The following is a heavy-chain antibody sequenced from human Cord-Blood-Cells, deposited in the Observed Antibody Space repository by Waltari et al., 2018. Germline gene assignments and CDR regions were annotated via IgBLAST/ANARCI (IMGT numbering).Heavy chain of an antibody. V-gene: IGHV3-30*04. CDR2: ISYDGSNK. J-gene: IGHJ4*02. CDR3: ARDSVRILTGSGADY. CDR1: GFTFSSYA. Sequence: QVQLVESGGGVVQPGRSLRLSCAASGFTFSSYAMHWVRQAPGKGLEWVAVISYDGSNKYYADSVKGRFTISRDNSKNTLYPQMNSLRAEDTAVYYCARDSVRILTGSGADYWGQGTLVTVSS. D-gene: IGHD3-9*01.